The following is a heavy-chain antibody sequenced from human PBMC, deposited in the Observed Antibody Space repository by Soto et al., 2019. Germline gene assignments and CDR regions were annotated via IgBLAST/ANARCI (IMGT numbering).Heavy chain of an antibody. J-gene: IGHJ3*02. CDR2: ISSSSSYI. CDR1: GFTFSSYS. D-gene: IGHD3-22*01. V-gene: IGHV3-21*01. Sequence: GGSLRLSCAASGFTFSSYSMSWVRQAPGKGLEWVSSISSSSSYIYYADSVKGRFTISRDNAKNSLYLQMNSLRAEDTAVYYCARSTYYYDSISYPDAFDIWGQGTMVTVSS. CDR3: ARSTYYYDSISYPDAFDI.